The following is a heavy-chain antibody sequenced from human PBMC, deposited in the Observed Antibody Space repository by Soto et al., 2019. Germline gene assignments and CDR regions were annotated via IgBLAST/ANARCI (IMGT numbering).Heavy chain of an antibody. CDR1: GFTFSSYA. V-gene: IGHV3-30-3*01. CDR3: ARGVVVVVTAIPGYFQH. Sequence: QVQLVESGGGVVQPGRSLRLSCAASGFTFSSYAMHWVRQAPGKGLEWVAVISYDGSNKYYADSVKGRFTISRDNSTNTLYLQMNSLRAEDTAVYYCARGVVVVVTAIPGYFQHWGQGTLVTVSS. D-gene: IGHD2-21*02. J-gene: IGHJ1*01. CDR2: ISYDGSNK.